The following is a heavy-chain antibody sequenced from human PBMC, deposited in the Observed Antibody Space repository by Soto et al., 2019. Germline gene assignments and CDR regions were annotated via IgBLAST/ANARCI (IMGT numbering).Heavy chain of an antibody. CDR2: ISGSGGST. Sequence: EVQLLESGGGLVQPGGSLRLSCAASGFTFSSYAVSWVRQAPGKGPEWISSISGSGGSTYYADSVKGRFTISRDNSKNTLYLQMNSLRAEDTAVYYCAKLGRDGYSYYFDYWGQGTLVTVSS. CDR3: AKLGRDGYSYYFDY. CDR1: GFTFSSYA. D-gene: IGHD5-18*01. J-gene: IGHJ4*02. V-gene: IGHV3-23*01.